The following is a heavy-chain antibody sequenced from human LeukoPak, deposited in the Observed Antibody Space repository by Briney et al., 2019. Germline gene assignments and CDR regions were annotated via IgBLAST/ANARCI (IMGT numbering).Heavy chain of an antibody. CDR2: FDPEDGET. J-gene: IGHJ3*02. CDR1: GYTLTELS. Sequence: ASVKVSCKVSGYTLTELSMHWVRQAPGKGLEWMGGFDPEDGETIYAQKFQGRVTMTEDTSTDTAYMELSSLRSEDTAVYYCARVSGWTPGDAFDIWGQGTMVTVSS. V-gene: IGHV1-24*01. D-gene: IGHD6-19*01. CDR3: ARVSGWTPGDAFDI.